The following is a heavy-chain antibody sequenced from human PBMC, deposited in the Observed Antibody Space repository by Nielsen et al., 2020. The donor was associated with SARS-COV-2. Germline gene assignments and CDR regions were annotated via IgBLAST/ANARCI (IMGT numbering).Heavy chain of an antibody. CDR1: GGSFSGYY. D-gene: IGHD7-27*01. CDR2: VNHSGAT. Sequence: SETLSLTCGVYGGSFSGYYWSWVRQPPGKGLEWIGEVNHSGATNYNPSLKSRVTISVDTSKNHFSLKLNSVTAADTAVYYCARDCSCGLGSSPSYYFDYWGQGTLVTVSS. CDR3: ARDCSCGLGSSPSYYFDY. J-gene: IGHJ4*02. V-gene: IGHV4-34*01.